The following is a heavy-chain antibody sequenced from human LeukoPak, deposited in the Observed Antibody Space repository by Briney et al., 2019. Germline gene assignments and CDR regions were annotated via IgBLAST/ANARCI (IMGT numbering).Heavy chain of an antibody. V-gene: IGHV3-23*01. CDR1: GFTFSSYA. Sequence: GGSLRLSCAASGFTFSSYALSWVRQAPGKGLEWVSAISGSGGSTYYADSVKGRFTISRDNSKNTLYLQMNSLRAEDTAVYYCAKGPAYGSGSYYSRWGQGTLVTVSS. J-gene: IGHJ4*02. D-gene: IGHD3-10*01. CDR2: ISGSGGST. CDR3: AKGPAYGSGSYYSR.